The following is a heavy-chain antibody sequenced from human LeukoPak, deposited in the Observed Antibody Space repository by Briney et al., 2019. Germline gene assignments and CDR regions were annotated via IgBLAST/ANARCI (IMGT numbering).Heavy chain of an antibody. CDR2: IRSKANSYAT. J-gene: IGHJ4*02. CDR1: GFTFSGSA. Sequence: GGSLRLSCAAFGFTFSGSAMHWVRQASGKGLEWVGRIRSKANSYATAYAASVKGRFTISRDDSKNTAYLQMNSLRTEDTAVYYCTSGSAAFYYQGYWGQGTLVTVSS. D-gene: IGHD3-10*01. V-gene: IGHV3-73*01. CDR3: TSGSAAFYYQGY.